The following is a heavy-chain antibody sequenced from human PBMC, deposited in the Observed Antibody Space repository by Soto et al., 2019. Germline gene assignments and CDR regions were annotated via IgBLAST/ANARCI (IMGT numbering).Heavy chain of an antibody. CDR3: ARNLGMDV. V-gene: IGHV3-30-3*01. J-gene: IGHJ6*02. Sequence: QVQLVESGGGVVQPGRSLRLYCAASGFIFGNCAMHWVRQAPGKGLEWVAVITSDGSNEYYADFVKGRFTISRDNPKNALYLQMNSLRGEDTSVYYCARNLGMDVWGQGTTVTVSS. CDR1: GFIFGNCA. CDR2: ITSDGSNE.